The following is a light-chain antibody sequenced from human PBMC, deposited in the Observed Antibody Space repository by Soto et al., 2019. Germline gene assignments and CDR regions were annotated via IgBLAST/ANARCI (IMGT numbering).Light chain of an antibody. CDR1: QSVSSY. J-gene: IGKJ4*01. Sequence: EIVLTQSPATLSLSPGERATLSCRASQSVSSYLAWYQQKPGQAPRLLIYDASNMATGIPARFSGSGSGTDFTLTISSLEPEDFAVYYCQQRSNWLTFGGGTKVEI. CDR3: QQRSNWLT. CDR2: DAS. V-gene: IGKV3-11*01.